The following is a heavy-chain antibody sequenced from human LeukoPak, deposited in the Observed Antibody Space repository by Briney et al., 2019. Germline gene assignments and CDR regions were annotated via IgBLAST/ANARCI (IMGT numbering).Heavy chain of an antibody. V-gene: IGHV1-8*01. D-gene: IGHD6-13*01. CDR1: GYTFTNYD. J-gene: IGHJ4*02. Sequence: ASVKVSCKASGYTFTNYDINWVRQASGQGLEWMGWMNPNSGNTGSAQKFQGRVTMTSNTSISTAYMELSSLRSEDTAVYYCARGLRREQQLLRAFDYWGQGTPVTISS. CDR2: MNPNSGNT. CDR3: ARGLRREQQLLRAFDY.